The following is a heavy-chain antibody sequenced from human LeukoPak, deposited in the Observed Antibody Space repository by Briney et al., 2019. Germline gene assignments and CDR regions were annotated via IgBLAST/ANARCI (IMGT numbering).Heavy chain of an antibody. V-gene: IGHV3-64*01. Sequence: GGSLRLSCVASGFSFDKFGMHWVRQAPGKGLEYVSSVSADESGKYYTKSVRGRFSISRDNSKSTMYLQLGNLRPDDMGIYYCASLDRSEIPWGPGTLVTVSS. CDR2: VSADESGK. D-gene: IGHD1-26*01. CDR3: ASLDRSEIP. CDR1: GFSFDKFG. J-gene: IGHJ5*02.